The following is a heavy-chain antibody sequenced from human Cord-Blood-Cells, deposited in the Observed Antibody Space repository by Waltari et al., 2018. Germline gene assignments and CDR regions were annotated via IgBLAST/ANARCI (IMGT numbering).Heavy chain of an antibody. Sequence: QVQLQESGPGLVKPSQTLSLTCTVSGGSISSGGYYWSWIRQHPGKGLEWIGYLYYSGSTYYNPSLKSRVTISVDTSKNQFSLKLSSVTAADTAVYYCARDKIGYCSSTSCYYYYGMDVWGQGTTVTVSS. V-gene: IGHV4-31*03. D-gene: IGHD2-2*03. CDR2: LYYSGST. CDR3: ARDKIGYCSSTSCYYYYGMDV. CDR1: GGSISSGGYY. J-gene: IGHJ6*02.